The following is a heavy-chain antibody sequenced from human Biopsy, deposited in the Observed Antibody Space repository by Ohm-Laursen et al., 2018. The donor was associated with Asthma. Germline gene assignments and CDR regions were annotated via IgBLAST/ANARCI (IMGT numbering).Heavy chain of an antibody. J-gene: IGHJ3*02. CDR2: ISKDASTQ. D-gene: IGHD1-1*01. Sequence: SPRISCAAPGFSFSNFSLPLVRQAPGKGLEGVGVISKDASTQDYADSVKGRFTMARDNSKNTLDLQMNSLREEDTAVYYCVRDGTDDAFDIWGQGTVVSVSS. V-gene: IGHV3-30*01. CDR1: GFSFSNFS. CDR3: VRDGTDDAFDI.